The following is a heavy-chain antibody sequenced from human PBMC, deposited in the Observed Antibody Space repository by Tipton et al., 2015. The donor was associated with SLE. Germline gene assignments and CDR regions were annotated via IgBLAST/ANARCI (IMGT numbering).Heavy chain of an antibody. CDR2: IYYSGST. D-gene: IGHD1-1*01. Sequence: TLSLTCTVSGGSISSYYWSWIRQPPGKELEWIGYIYYSGSTNYSPSLKSRVTISVDTSKNQFSLKLSSVTAADTAVYYCAGNSGTDAFDIWGQGTMVTVSS. V-gene: IGHV4-59*07. CDR3: AGNSGTDAFDI. J-gene: IGHJ3*02. CDR1: GGSISSYY.